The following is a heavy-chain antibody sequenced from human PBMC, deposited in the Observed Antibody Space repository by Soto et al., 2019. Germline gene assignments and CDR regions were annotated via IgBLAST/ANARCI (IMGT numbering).Heavy chain of an antibody. CDR1: GGSISSGGYY. J-gene: IGHJ4*02. CDR3: ARDRAGALYFDY. V-gene: IGHV4-31*03. CDR2: IYYSGST. D-gene: IGHD6-13*01. Sequence: QVQLQESGPGLVKPSQTLSLTCTVSGGSISSGGYYWSWIRQHPGKGLEWIGYIYYSGSTYYNPYLKSRVTISLDTSKNQFSLKLSSVTAADTAVYYCARDRAGALYFDYWGQGTLVTVSS.